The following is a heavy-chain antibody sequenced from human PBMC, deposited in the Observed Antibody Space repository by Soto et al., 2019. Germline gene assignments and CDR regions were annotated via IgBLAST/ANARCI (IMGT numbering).Heavy chain of an antibody. D-gene: IGHD1-26*01. CDR1: GFTISSYA. J-gene: IGHJ5*02. Sequence: GGSMRVSCRASGFTISSYAMSWVRPTTGKGLEWVSAISGSGGSTYYADSVKGRFTISRDNSKNTLYLQMNSLRAEDTAVYYCAKDLRVGTILGFDPWGQGTLVTVSS. CDR3: AKDLRVGTILGFDP. V-gene: IGHV3-23*01. CDR2: ISGSGGST.